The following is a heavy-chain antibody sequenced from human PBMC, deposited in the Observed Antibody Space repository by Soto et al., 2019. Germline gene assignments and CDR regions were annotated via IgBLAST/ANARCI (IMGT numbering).Heavy chain of an antibody. D-gene: IGHD6-19*01. V-gene: IGHV3-48*03. J-gene: IGHJ4*02. CDR3: AREGRVGGIDY. Sequence: VGSLRLSCAASGFTFSIHEMNWVRQAPVKGLEWVSYISSIGVATYYADSVKGRFTISRDNAKNSLYLQMNSLRAEDTAVYYCAREGRVGGIDYWGQGTPVTVSS. CDR2: ISSIGVAT. CDR1: GFTFSIHE.